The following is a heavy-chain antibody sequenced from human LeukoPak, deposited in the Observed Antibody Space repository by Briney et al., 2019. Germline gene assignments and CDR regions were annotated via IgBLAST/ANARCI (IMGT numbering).Heavy chain of an antibody. Sequence: ASVKVSCKASGYTFTDYYMHWVRQAPGQGLEWMGWINPNSGGTNYAQKFQGRVTMTRDTSIRTAYMELSRLRSDDTAVYYCARVPLGDSSTYYYPKPDWFDPWGQGTLVIVSS. D-gene: IGHD3-22*01. V-gene: IGHV1-2*02. CDR3: ARVPLGDSSTYYYPKPDWFDP. J-gene: IGHJ5*02. CDR2: INPNSGGT. CDR1: GYTFTDYY.